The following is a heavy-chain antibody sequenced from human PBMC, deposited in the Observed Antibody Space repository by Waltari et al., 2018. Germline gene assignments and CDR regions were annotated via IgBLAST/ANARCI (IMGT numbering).Heavy chain of an antibody. J-gene: IGHJ5*01. CDR3: GGEYLDNAHNCFDS. V-gene: IGHV4-39*07. CDR2: CDYSDST. D-gene: IGHD3-10*01. Sequence: QLQLQESGPGLVKPSETLSLTCTVSGGSISSSSYYWGWIRHPPARGGGWVGSCDYSDSTYYNPPLKIRVPITVATSKTQFSLKLSSVTVAAAAAYYCGGEYLDNAHNCFDSWGQGTLVTVSS. CDR1: GGSISSSSYY.